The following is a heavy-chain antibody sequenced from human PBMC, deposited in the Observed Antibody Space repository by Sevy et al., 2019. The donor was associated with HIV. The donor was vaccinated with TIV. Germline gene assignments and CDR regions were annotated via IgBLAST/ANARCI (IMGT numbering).Heavy chain of an antibody. CDR2: LSFGCGKI. Sequence: SLRLSCVVSGLNFNIYSMRWVRQAPGKGLEWVSTLSFGCGKINYADSVKGRFIISRDDSKNTLYLQMNSLRAEDTAVYFCAREGCTRPHDYWGQGTLVTVSS. CDR3: AREGCTRPHDY. CDR1: GLNFNIYS. J-gene: IGHJ4*02. V-gene: IGHV3-23*01. D-gene: IGHD2-8*01.